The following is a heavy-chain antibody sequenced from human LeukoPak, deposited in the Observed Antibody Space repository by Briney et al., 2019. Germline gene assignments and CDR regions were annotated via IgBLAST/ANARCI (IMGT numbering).Heavy chain of an antibody. CDR1: GGTFSSYA. V-gene: IGHV1-69*13. J-gene: IGHJ6*02. Sequence: SVTVSCKASGGTFSSYAISWVRQAPGQGLEWMGGIIPIFGTANYAQKFQGRVTITADESTSTAYMELSSLRSEDTAVYYCARDSGYDFWSGYPMDVWGQGTTVTVSS. CDR3: ARDSGYDFWSGYPMDV. D-gene: IGHD3-3*01. CDR2: IIPIFGTA.